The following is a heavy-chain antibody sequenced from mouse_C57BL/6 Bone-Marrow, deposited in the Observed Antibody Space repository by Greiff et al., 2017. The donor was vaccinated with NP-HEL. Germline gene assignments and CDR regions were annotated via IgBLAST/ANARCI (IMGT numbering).Heavy chain of an antibody. V-gene: IGHV1-18*01. D-gene: IGHD1-1*01. J-gene: IGHJ1*03. CDR1: GYTFTDYN. CDR3: AREDTTVVATPYFDV. CDR2: INPNNGGT. Sequence: VQLQQSGPELVKPGASVKIPCKASGYTFTDYNLDWVKQSHGKSLEWIGDINPNNGGTIYNQKFKGKATLTVDKSSSTAYMELRSLTSEDTAVYYCAREDTTVVATPYFDVWGTGTTVTVSS.